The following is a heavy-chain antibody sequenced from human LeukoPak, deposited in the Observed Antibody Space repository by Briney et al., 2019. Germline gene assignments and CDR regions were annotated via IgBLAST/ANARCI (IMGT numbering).Heavy chain of an antibody. D-gene: IGHD6-13*01. Sequence: GGSLRLSCAASGFTFSSYSMNWVRQAPGKGLEWVSSISSSSSYINYADSVRGRFTISRDNAKNSLYLQMNSLRAEDTALYYCASYDEPIAAAGTGSGYWGQGTLVTVSS. CDR1: GFTFSSYS. CDR3: ASYDEPIAAAGTGSGY. V-gene: IGHV3-21*04. CDR2: ISSSSSYI. J-gene: IGHJ4*02.